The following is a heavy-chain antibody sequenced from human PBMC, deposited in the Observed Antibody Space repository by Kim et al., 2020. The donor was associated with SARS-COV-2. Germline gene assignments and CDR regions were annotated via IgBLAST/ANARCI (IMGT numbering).Heavy chain of an antibody. V-gene: IGHV4-59*08. Sequence: KCRVTISVDTSKNQFSLKLSSVTAADTAVYYCARRGLLWFGERGDNWFDPWGQGTLVTVSS. D-gene: IGHD3-10*01. CDR3: ARRGLLWFGERGDNWFDP. J-gene: IGHJ5*02.